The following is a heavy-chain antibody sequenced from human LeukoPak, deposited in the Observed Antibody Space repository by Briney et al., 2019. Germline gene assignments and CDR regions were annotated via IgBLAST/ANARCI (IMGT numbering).Heavy chain of an antibody. D-gene: IGHD3-3*01. CDR2: INPSGGST. V-gene: IGHV1-46*01. Sequence: ASVKVSCKASGYTFTSYYMHWVRQAPGQGLEWMGIINPSGGSTSYAQKFQGRVTMTRDTSTSTVYMELSSLRSEDTAVYYCARDGRYYDFWSGLHLDYYYGMDVWGQGTTVTASS. J-gene: IGHJ6*02. CDR3: ARDGRYYDFWSGLHLDYYYGMDV. CDR1: GYTFTSYY.